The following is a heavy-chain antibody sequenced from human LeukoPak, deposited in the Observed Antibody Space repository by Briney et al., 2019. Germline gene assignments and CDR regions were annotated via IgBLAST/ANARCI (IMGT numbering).Heavy chain of an antibody. CDR2: MNPNSGKT. V-gene: IGHV1-8*01. D-gene: IGHD4-23*01. CDR1: GYTLTSYD. CDR3: ARETPSRYFDY. J-gene: IGHJ4*02. Sequence: ASVKVSCKASGYTLTSYDINWVRQATGQGLEWMGWMNPNSGKTGYAQKFQGRVTITRNTSISTAYMELSSLRSEDTAVYYCARETPSRYFDYWGQGTLVTVSS.